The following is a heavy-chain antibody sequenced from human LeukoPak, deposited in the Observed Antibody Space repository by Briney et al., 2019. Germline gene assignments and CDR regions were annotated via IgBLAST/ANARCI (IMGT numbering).Heavy chain of an antibody. CDR3: AKDTSIGRYCTNGVCSPFDY. J-gene: IGHJ4*02. CDR2: ISDTGATI. Sequence: GGSLRLSCAGSGFTFSSYAMSWVRQAPGKGLEWASAISDTGATISRSTLYLQMNSLRPEDTALYYCAKDTSIGRYCTNGVCSPFDYWGQGTLVTVSS. D-gene: IGHD2-8*01. CDR1: GFTFSSYA. V-gene: IGHV3-23*01.